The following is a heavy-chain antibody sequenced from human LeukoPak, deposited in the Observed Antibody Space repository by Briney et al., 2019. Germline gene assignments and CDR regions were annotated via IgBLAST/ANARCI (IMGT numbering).Heavy chain of an antibody. CDR2: IYTSGST. Sequence: PSETLSLTCTVSGGSISSYYWSWIRQPAGKGLEWIGRIYTSGSTNYNPSLQCRVTMSVDTSKNQFSLKLSSVTAADTAVYYCAREYCSSTSCYWVNWFDPWGQGTLVTVSS. V-gene: IGHV4-4*07. CDR1: GGSISSYY. J-gene: IGHJ5*02. D-gene: IGHD2-2*01. CDR3: AREYCSSTSCYWVNWFDP.